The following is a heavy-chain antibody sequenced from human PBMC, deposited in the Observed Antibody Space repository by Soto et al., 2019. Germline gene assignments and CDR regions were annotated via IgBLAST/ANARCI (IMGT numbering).Heavy chain of an antibody. CDR3: ARDIHSIFGVVSDYYYSGMDV. CDR2: IYYSGST. CDR1: GGSVSSGSYY. Sequence: ETLCVTYTVSGGSVSSGSYYWICIRQPPGKGLEWFGYIYYSGSTNYNPSLKSRVTISVDTSKNQFSLKLSSVTAADTAVYYCARDIHSIFGVVSDYYYSGMDVWGQGTTVTVSS. V-gene: IGHV4-61*01. J-gene: IGHJ6*02. D-gene: IGHD3-3*02.